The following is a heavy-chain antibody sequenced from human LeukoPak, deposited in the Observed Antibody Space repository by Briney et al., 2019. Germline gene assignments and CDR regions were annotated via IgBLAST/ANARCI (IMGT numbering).Heavy chain of an antibody. CDR1: GGTFSSYA. J-gene: IGHJ4*02. CDR2: IIPIFGTA. D-gene: IGHD6-19*01. Sequence: SVKVSCKASGGTFSSYAISWVRQAPGQGLEWMGGIIPIFGTANYAQKFQGRVTITTDESTSTAYMELGGLRSEYTAVYYCAREYSSGWWDYWGQGTLVTVSS. V-gene: IGHV1-69*05. CDR3: AREYSSGWWDY.